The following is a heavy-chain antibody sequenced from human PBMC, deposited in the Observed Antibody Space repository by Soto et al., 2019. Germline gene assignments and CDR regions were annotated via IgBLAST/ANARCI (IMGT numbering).Heavy chain of an antibody. CDR2: IYYSGST. J-gene: IGHJ4*02. CDR3: ARRRGYSGYDY. Sequence: QVQLQESGPGLVKPSETLSLTCTVSGGSISSYYWSWIRQPPGKGLEWIGYIYYSGSTNYNPSLKSRVTISVDTSKNQFPLKLSSVTAADTAVYYCARRRGYSGYDYWGQGTLVTVSS. D-gene: IGHD5-12*01. V-gene: IGHV4-59*08. CDR1: GGSISSYY.